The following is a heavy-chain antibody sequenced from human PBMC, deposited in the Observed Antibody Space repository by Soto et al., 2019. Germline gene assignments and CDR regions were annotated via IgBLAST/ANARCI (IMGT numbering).Heavy chain of an antibody. CDR1: GGTFSSYT. D-gene: IGHD3-16*01. J-gene: IGHJ5*02. CDR2: IIPILNMT. Sequence: QVQLVQSGAEVKKPGSSVKVSCKASGGTFSSYTISWVRQAPGQGLEWMGRIIPILNMTNYAQKFQGSVTITADKSTDTVYVELSSLRSEDTAVYYCAPSRGIRFDPWGQGTLVIVSS. V-gene: IGHV1-69*02. CDR3: APSRGIRFDP.